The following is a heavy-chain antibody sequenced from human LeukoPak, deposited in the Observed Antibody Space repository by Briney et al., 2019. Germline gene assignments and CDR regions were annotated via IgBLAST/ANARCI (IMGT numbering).Heavy chain of an antibody. CDR3: ARDLRTMTTVTTNFDY. CDR2: IRYDGSNK. J-gene: IGHJ4*02. Sequence: GGSLRLSCAASGFTFSSYGMHWVRQAPGKGLEWVAFIRYDGSNKYYADSLKGRSTISRDNSKNTLYLQMSSLRGEDTAVYYCARDLRTMTTVTTNFDYWGQGTLVTASS. V-gene: IGHV3-30*02. D-gene: IGHD4-17*01. CDR1: GFTFSSYG.